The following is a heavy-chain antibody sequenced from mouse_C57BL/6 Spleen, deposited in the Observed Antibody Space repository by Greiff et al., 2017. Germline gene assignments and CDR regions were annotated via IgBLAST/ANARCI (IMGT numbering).Heavy chain of an antibody. D-gene: IGHD2-2*01. CDR3: VRERDGYAIYFDY. CDR2: IRSKSSNSAT. V-gene: IGHV10-3*01. CDR1: GFTFTTYA. J-gene: IGHJ2*01. Sequence: EVQRVQSGGGLVQPKGSLKLSCAASGFTFTTYAMHWVRQAPGKGLEWVARIRSKSSNSATYYADSVKDRFTISRDASQSMLYLQMNNLKTEDTAMYDCVRERDGYAIYFDYWGQGTTLTVSS.